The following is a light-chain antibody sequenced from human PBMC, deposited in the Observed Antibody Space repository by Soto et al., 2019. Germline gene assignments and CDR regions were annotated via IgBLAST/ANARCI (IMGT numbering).Light chain of an antibody. CDR3: ISYTSSSTWV. V-gene: IGLV2-14*01. Sequence: HSALTQPASVSGSPGQSITISCTGTSSDVGAYNYVSWYQQHPGKAPKLMIYEVSNRPSGVSDRFSGSRSGNTASLTISGLQAEDESDYYCISYTSSSTWVFGGGTKLTVL. CDR1: SSDVGAYNY. CDR2: EVS. J-gene: IGLJ3*02.